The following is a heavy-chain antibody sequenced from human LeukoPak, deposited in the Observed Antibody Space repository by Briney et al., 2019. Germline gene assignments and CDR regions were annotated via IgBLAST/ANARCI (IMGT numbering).Heavy chain of an antibody. J-gene: IGHJ5*02. CDR2: INHSGST. CDR1: GGSFSGYY. D-gene: IGHD1-26*01. Sequence: SETLSLTCAVYGGSFSGYYWSWIRQPPGKGLEWIGEINHSGSTNYNPSLKSRVTISVDTSKNQFSLKLSSVTASDTAVYYCARSGSYPAGWGNRFDPWGQGTLVSVSS. CDR3: ARSGSYPAGWGNRFDP. V-gene: IGHV4-34*01.